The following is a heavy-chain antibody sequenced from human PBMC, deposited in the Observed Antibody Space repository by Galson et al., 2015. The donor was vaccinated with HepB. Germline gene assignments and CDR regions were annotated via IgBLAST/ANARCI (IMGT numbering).Heavy chain of an antibody. CDR1: ESGFRSSG. J-gene: IGHJ4*02. V-gene: IGHV3-7*03. Sequence: SLRLSCAASESGFRSSGMNWVAQAPGKGLEWVASINEDGSEKFRVDAVRGRLTISRDNAKNSLSLQMNSLRAEDTAVYYCARDRAYSAFDSWGQGTLVSVSS. CDR2: INEDGSEK. CDR3: ARDRAYSAFDS. D-gene: IGHD4/OR15-4a*01.